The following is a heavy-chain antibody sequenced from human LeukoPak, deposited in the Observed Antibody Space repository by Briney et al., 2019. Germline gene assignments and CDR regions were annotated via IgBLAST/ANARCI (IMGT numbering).Heavy chain of an antibody. CDR3: AREGYSSHFDY. D-gene: IGHD6-19*01. J-gene: IGHJ4*02. CDR2: INSDGSST. Sequence: PGGTLRLSCAASGFTFSSYWMHWVRQAPGKGLVWVSRINSDGSSTSYADSVKGRFTISRDNAKNTLYLQMNSLRAEDTAVYYCAREGYSSHFDYWGQRTLVTVSS. CDR1: GFTFSSYW. V-gene: IGHV3-74*01.